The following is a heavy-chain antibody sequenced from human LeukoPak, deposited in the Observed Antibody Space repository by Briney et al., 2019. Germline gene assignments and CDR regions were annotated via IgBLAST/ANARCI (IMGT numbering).Heavy chain of an antibody. D-gene: IGHD3-22*01. CDR2: IHYSGST. CDR3: ARVDYASSGYYAWYFDL. J-gene: IGHJ2*01. CDR1: GGSISSYY. V-gene: IGHV4-59*01. Sequence: SETLSLTCTVSGGSISSYYWSWIRQPPGKGLEWIGYIHYSGSTNYNPSLKSRVTISVDTSKNQFSLKLSSVTAADTAVYYCARVDYASSGYYAWYFDLWGRGTLVTVSS.